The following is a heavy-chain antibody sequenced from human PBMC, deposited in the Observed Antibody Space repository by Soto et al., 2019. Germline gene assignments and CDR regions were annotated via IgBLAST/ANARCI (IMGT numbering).Heavy chain of an antibody. CDR1: GGSISSSSYY. CDR2: IYYSGST. Sequence: SETLSLTCTVSGGSISSSSYYWGWIRQPPGKGLEWIGSIYYSGSTYYNPSLKSRVTISVDTSKNQFSLKLSSVTAADTAVYYCARHNEYSSEGGYYYYYYMDVWGKGTTVTVSS. V-gene: IGHV4-39*01. CDR3: ARHNEYSSEGGYYYYYYMDV. D-gene: IGHD6-6*01. J-gene: IGHJ6*03.